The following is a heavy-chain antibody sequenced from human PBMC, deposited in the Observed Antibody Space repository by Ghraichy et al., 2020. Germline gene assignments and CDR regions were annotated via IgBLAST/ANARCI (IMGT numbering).Heavy chain of an antibody. Sequence: GESLNISCAASGFTFSNAWMSWVRQAPGKGLEWVGRIKSKTDGGTTDYAAPVKGRFTISRDDSKNTLYLQMNSLKTEDTAVYYCTTDRADLVGATRGGPYYFDYWGQGTLVTVSS. CDR2: IKSKTDGGTT. CDR1: GFTFSNAW. CDR3: TTDRADLVGATRGGPYYFDY. V-gene: IGHV3-15*01. J-gene: IGHJ4*02. D-gene: IGHD1-26*01.